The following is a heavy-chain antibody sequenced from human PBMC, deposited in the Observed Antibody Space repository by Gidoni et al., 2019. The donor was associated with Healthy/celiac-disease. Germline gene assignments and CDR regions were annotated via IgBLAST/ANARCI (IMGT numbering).Heavy chain of an antibody. CDR1: GGSFSGYY. CDR2: INHNGST. Sequence: QVQLQQWGAGLLKPSETLSLTCAVYGGSFSGYYVSWIRQPPGKGLEWIGEINHNGSTNYNPSLKSRVTISVDTSKNQFSLKLSSVTAADTAVYYCARERDYYDSSYYGMDVWGQGTTVTVSS. CDR3: ARERDYYDSSYYGMDV. V-gene: IGHV4-34*01. J-gene: IGHJ6*02. D-gene: IGHD3-22*01.